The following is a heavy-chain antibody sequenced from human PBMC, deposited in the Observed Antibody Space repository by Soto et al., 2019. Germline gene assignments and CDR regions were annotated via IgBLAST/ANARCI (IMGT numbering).Heavy chain of an antibody. CDR1: GGTFNNYV. V-gene: IGHV1-69*06. D-gene: IGHD2-2*01. CDR3: AGRCDGTNCLAHFDY. J-gene: IGHJ4*02. CDR2: IIPIFGTP. Sequence: SVKVSCKASGGTFNNYVINWVRQAPGQGLEWMAGIIPIFGTPNYAQKFQGRVTITADKSTSTAYMELNSPRSEDTAVYYCAGRCDGTNCLAHFDYWGQGXLVTVYS.